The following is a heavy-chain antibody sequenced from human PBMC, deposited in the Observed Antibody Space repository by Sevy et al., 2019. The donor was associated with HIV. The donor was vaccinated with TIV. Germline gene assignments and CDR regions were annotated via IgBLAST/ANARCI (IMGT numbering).Heavy chain of an antibody. CDR1: GYSLISYD. V-gene: IGHV1-8*01. D-gene: IGHD2-2*01. CDR2: MNPDSGRR. J-gene: IGHJ6*02. Sequence: ASVKVSCKASGYSLISYDINWVRQATGQGLEWMGWMNPDSGRRGYAPKFQGRVTMTTDTSKGTAYMELRGLRSDDSAVYYCARADLDSTTFFYYYGLDVWGQGTTVTVSS. CDR3: ARADLDSTTFFYYYGLDV.